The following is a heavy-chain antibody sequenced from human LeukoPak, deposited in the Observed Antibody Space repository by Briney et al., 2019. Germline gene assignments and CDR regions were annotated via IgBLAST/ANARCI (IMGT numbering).Heavy chain of an antibody. CDR2: IIPIFGTA. CDR1: GGTFSSYA. J-gene: IGHJ2*01. CDR3: ARALVGATTLDL. D-gene: IGHD1-26*01. V-gene: IGHV1-69*13. Sequence: GASVKVSCKASGGTFSSYAISWVRQAPGQGLEWMGGIIPIFGTANYAQKFQGRVTITADESTSTVYMELSSLRSEDTAVYYCARALVGATTLDLWGRGTLVTVSS.